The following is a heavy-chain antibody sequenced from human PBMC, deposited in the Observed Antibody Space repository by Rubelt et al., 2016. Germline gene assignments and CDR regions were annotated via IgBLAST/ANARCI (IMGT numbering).Heavy chain of an antibody. V-gene: IGHV1-18*01. Sequence: TFTSYGMSWVRQAPGQGLEWMGWISAYNGNTNYAQKLQGRVTMTTDTSTSTAYMELRSLRSDDTAGYYCARASDYDFWSGAYYFDYWGQGTLVTVSS. CDR3: ARASDYDFWSGAYYFDY. J-gene: IGHJ4*02. CDR2: ISAYNGNT. CDR1: TFTSYG. D-gene: IGHD3-3*01.